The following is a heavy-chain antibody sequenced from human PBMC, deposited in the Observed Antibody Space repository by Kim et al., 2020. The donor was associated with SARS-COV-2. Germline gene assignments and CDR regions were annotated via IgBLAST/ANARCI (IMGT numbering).Heavy chain of an antibody. J-gene: IGHJ4*02. CDR3: ARHGSGTYYDPFHS. D-gene: IGHD3-10*01. CDR2: VYYGGST. V-gene: IGHV4-39*01. CDR1: GGSISSSVYY. Sequence: SETLSLTCTVSGGSISSSVYYWGWIRQPPGKGLDWIATVYYGGSTYYNPSLKSRVTISVDTSKNQVSLKLSSVTATDTAVYYCARHGSGTYYDPFHSWGQGTLVTVSS.